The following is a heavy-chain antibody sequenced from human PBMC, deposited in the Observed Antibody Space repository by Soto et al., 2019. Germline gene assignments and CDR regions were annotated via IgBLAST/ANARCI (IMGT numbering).Heavy chain of an antibody. CDR1: GFTFSSSW. J-gene: IGHJ4*02. D-gene: IGHD4-17*01. CDR3: AIGPTRSYGYDY. V-gene: IGHV3-74*01. Sequence: EVQLVESGGGLVQPGGSLRLSCAASGFTFSSSWMHWVRQPPGKGLVWVSRIKSDGSTTNYADSVKGRFTISRDNAKNTLYLQMINLRAEDTGVYYCAIGPTRSYGYDYWGQGTLVTVSS. CDR2: IKSDGSTT.